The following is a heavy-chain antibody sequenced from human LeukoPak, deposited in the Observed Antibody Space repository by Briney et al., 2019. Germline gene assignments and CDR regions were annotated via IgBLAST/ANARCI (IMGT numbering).Heavy chain of an antibody. CDR3: ARVKYYYDSSGLGEGYYFDY. D-gene: IGHD3-22*01. J-gene: IGHJ4*02. CDR1: GFTFSSYS. Sequence: PGGSLRLSCAASGFTFSSYSMNWVRQAPGKGLEWVSYISSSSSTIYYADSVKGRFTISRDNAKNSLYLQMNSLRAEDTAVYYCARVKYYYDSSGLGEGYYFDYWGQGTLVTVSS. V-gene: IGHV3-48*04. CDR2: ISSSSSTI.